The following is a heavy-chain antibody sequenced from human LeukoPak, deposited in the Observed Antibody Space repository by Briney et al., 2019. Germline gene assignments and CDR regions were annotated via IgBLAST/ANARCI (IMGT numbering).Heavy chain of an antibody. CDR3: ARETPSADAAFDY. Sequence: GGSLRLSCAASGFAFSSYAMSWVRQAPGKGLEWVSAISGGGGSTYYADSVKGRFTISRDNSKNTLYLQMNSLRAEDTAVYYCARETPSADAAFDYWGQGTLVTVSS. J-gene: IGHJ4*02. V-gene: IGHV3-23*01. CDR1: GFAFSSYA. CDR2: ISGGGGST. D-gene: IGHD2-15*01.